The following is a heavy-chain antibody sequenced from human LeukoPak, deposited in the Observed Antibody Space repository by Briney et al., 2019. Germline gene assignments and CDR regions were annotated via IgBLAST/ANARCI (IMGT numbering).Heavy chain of an antibody. Sequence: ASVKVSCKASGYIFTGYYMHWVRQAPGQGLEWMGWINANSGGTNYAQKFQGRVTMTRDTSISTAHMELTRLRTDDTAVYYCARVRGSGWYYFEYWGQGTLVTVSS. J-gene: IGHJ4*02. CDR2: INANSGGT. D-gene: IGHD6-19*01. CDR3: ARVRGSGWYYFEY. CDR1: GYIFTGYY. V-gene: IGHV1-2*02.